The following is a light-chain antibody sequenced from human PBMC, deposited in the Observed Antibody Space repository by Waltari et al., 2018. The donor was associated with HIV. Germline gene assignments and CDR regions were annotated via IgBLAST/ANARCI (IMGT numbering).Light chain of an antibody. V-gene: IGLV1-40*01. CDR1: SSNVEAAYD. Sequence: QSVLTQPPSVSGAPGQRVTISCTKSSSNVEAAYDVHWFQQVPGTAPKLLIYGNVNRPSWVPDRFSGSRSGTSASLAITGLQAEDEADYYCQSYDTSLTDIIFGGGTKLTVL. J-gene: IGLJ2*01. CDR2: GNV. CDR3: QSYDTSLTDII.